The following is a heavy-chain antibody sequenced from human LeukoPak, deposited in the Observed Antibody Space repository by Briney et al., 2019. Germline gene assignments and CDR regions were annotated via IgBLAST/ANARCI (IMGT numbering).Heavy chain of an antibody. CDR3: ASVYKYGMDV. Sequence: ASVKVSCKASGYTVTSYYMHWVRQAPGQGLEWMAIVNPSGSSSYAQKFQGRATLTRATSTNTVYMELSGLRSEDTAVYYCASVYKYGMDVWSQGTTVVVSS. V-gene: IGHV1-46*01. CDR2: VNPSGSS. J-gene: IGHJ6*02. CDR1: GYTVTSYY.